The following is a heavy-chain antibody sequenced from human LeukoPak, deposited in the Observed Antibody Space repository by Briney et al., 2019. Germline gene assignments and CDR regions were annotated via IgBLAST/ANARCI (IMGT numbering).Heavy chain of an antibody. V-gene: IGHV1-2*02. Sequence: GASVKVSCKASGYTFTAYYMHWVRQAPGQGLEWMGWINPNSGDTDFAQKFQGRVTMTTDTSIGTGYMELSRLRSDDTAVYFCASSPHSSGLVAFDYWGQGTLVAVSP. CDR2: INPNSGDT. D-gene: IGHD5-18*01. J-gene: IGHJ4*02. CDR3: ASSPHSSGLVAFDY. CDR1: GYTFTAYY.